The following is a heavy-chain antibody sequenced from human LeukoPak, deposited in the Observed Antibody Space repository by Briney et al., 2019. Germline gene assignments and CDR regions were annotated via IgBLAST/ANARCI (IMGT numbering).Heavy chain of an antibody. CDR2: IKQGGSEK. D-gene: IGHD6-13*01. CDR1: GFTFSSYW. V-gene: IGHV3-7*01. Sequence: SGGPLRLSCAASGFTFSSYWMRWVRQAPGKGLEWVANIKQGGSEKYYGDSGKGRFTITRDNAKNSLYLQMNSLRAEDTAVYYCARGRSSSWSLRDYYYMDVWGKGTTVTVSS. J-gene: IGHJ6*03. CDR3: ARGRSSSWSLRDYYYMDV.